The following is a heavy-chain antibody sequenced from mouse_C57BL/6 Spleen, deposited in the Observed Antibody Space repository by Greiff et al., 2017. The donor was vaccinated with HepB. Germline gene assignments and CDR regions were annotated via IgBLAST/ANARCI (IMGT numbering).Heavy chain of an antibody. CDR2: FHPYNDDT. CDR3: ARKGDDYDGFAY. J-gene: IGHJ3*01. Sequence: VKLQESGAELVKPGASVKMSCKASGYTFTTYPIEWMKQNHGKSLEWIGNFHPYNDDTKYNEKFKGKATLTVEKSSSTVYLELSRLTSDDSAVDYCARKGDDYDGFAYWGQGTLVTVSA. V-gene: IGHV1-47*01. CDR1: GYTFTTYP. D-gene: IGHD2-4*01.